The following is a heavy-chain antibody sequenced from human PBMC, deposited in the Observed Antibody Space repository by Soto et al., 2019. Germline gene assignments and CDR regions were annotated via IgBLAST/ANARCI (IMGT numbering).Heavy chain of an antibody. V-gene: IGHV4-61*01. CDR2: IYDNGST. Sequence: SETLSLTCTVSGGSVSRGSYYWSWFRQPPGKGLEWIGYIYDNGSTDYKSSLRSRVTISVDTSKNQFSLRLTPVNTADTAVYYCARGGSTWFLDYWGQGSLVTVSS. CDR1: GGSVSRGSYY. D-gene: IGHD6-13*01. CDR3: ARGGSTWFLDY. J-gene: IGHJ4*02.